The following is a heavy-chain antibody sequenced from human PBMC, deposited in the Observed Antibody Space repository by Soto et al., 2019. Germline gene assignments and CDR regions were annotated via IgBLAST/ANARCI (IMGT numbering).Heavy chain of an antibody. CDR3: AQSKVGATSNYFDY. J-gene: IGHJ4*02. D-gene: IGHD1-26*01. CDR2: ISGGGGIT. Sequence: EVQLLESGGGLVQPGGSLRLSCAASGFTFSSYAMSWVRQAPGKGLEWVSGISGGGGITYYADSVKCRFTISRDNSKNTLYLQLTSLRAEDTAVYYCAQSKVGATSNYFDYWGQGTLVTVAS. CDR1: GFTFSSYA. V-gene: IGHV3-23*01.